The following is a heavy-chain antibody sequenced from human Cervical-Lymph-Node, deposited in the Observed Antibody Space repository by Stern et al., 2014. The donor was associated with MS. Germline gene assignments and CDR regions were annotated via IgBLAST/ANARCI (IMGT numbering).Heavy chain of an antibody. J-gene: IGHJ4*02. D-gene: IGHD1-26*01. CDR2: IYPGDSDT. CDR3: ARSLVGAKELDY. Sequence: DQLVQSGAEVKKPGESLKISCKGSGYSFPSFWIAWVRQMPGKGLEWMGIIYPGDSDTTYSPSFEGQVTISADRSINTAYLQWSSLKVADTAMYYCARSLVGAKELDYWGQGTPVTVSS. V-gene: IGHV5-51*03. CDR1: GYSFPSFW.